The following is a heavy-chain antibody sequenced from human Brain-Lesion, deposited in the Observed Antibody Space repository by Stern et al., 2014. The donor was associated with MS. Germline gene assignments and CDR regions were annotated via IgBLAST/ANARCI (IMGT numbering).Heavy chain of an antibody. CDR1: GFTFSSYG. CDR3: AKDKKDSSGWNLYFYGMDV. J-gene: IGHJ6*02. Sequence: QVQLVESGGGVVQPGRSLRLSCAVSGFTFSSYGMYWVRQAPGKGLEWVAGIWVDGTKKNYRESVKGRFTISRDNSKNTLSLQMTSLRAEDTAVYYCAKDKKDSSGWNLYFYGMDVWGQGTTVIVSS. CDR2: IWVDGTKK. V-gene: IGHV3-33*06. D-gene: IGHD6-19*01.